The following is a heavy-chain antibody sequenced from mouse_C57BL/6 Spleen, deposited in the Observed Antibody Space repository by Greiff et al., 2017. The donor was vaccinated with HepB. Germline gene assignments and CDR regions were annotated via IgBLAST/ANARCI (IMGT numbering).Heavy chain of an antibody. CDR2: IYPGDGDT. V-gene: IGHV1-82*01. CDR1: GYAFSSSW. Sequence: VQGVESGPELVKPGASVKISCKASGYAFSSSWMNWVKQRPGKGLEWIGRIYPGDGDTNYNGKFKGKATLTADKSSSTAYMQLSSLTSEDSAVYFCAVYDYDDAMDYWGQGTSVTVSS. D-gene: IGHD2-4*01. CDR3: AVYDYDDAMDY. J-gene: IGHJ4*01.